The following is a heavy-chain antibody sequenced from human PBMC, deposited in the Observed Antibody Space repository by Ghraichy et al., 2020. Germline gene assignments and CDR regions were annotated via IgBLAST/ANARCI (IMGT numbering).Heavy chain of an antibody. CDR3: ARVGGYSSSWYYYGMDV. V-gene: IGHV4-59*01. Sequence: SETLSLTCTVSGGSISSYYWSWIRQPPGKGLEWIGYIYYSGSTNYNPSLKSRVTISVDTSKNQFSLKLSSVTAADTAVYYCARVGGYSSSWYYYGMDVWGQGTTVTVSS. CDR2: IYYSGST. D-gene: IGHD6-13*01. CDR1: GGSISSYY. J-gene: IGHJ6*02.